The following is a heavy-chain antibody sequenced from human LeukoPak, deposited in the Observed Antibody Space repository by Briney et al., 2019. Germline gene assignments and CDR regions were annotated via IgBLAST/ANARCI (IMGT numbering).Heavy chain of an antibody. CDR3: ARVTTPTHYYYYYGMDV. CDR1: GYTFTSYY. V-gene: IGHV1-46*01. D-gene: IGHD4-17*01. Sequence: GASVKVSCKASGYTFTSYYMHWVRQAPGQGLEWMGIINPSGGSTSYAQKFQGRVTMTRDTSTSTVYMELSSLRSEDTAMYYCARVTTPTHYYYYYGMDVWGQGTTVTVSS. J-gene: IGHJ6*02. CDR2: INPSGGST.